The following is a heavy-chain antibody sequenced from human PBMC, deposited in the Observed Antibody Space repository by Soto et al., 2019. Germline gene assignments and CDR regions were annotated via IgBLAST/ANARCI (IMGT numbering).Heavy chain of an antibody. CDR1: GFTFSTYA. CDR3: ATRRDASYYYYGMDV. J-gene: IGHJ6*02. V-gene: IGHV3-23*01. CDR2: ISDSGGNT. Sequence: XGSLRLSFAASGFTFSTYAMGWVRQAPGKGLEWVSGISDSGGNTYYADAVKGRFTISRDNSKNTLFLQMNSLRAEDTAVYYCATRRDASYYYYGMDVWGQGTTVTVSS.